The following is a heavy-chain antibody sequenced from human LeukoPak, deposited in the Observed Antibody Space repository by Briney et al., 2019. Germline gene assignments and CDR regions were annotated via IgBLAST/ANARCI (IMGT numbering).Heavy chain of an antibody. D-gene: IGHD3-22*01. CDR1: GYRLSYYG. CDR2: INAYTGNT. J-gene: IGHJ4*02. CDR3: ARAHPEYYDSSGYNPLDF. V-gene: IGHV1-18*01. Sequence: ASVKVSCKASGYRLSYYGISWVRQAPGPGLEWMGWINAYTGNTNYAQKLQGRVTMTTDTSTSTAYMELRSLRSDDTAVYYCARAHPEYYDSSGYNPLDFWGQGTLVTVSS.